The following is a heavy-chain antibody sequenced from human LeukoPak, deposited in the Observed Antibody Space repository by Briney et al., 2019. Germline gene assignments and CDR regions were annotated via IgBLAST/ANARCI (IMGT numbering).Heavy chain of an antibody. D-gene: IGHD1-1*01. CDR3: ARDIGRWNAFDY. Sequence: PGGSLRLSCAASGFTFSSYGMLWVRQAPGKGLEWVAVISYDGNNKYYADSVKGRFTISRDNSKNTLYLQMNSLRAEDTAVYYCARDIGRWNAFDYWGQGTLVTVSS. CDR2: ISYDGNNK. V-gene: IGHV3-30*19. CDR1: GFTFSSYG. J-gene: IGHJ4*02.